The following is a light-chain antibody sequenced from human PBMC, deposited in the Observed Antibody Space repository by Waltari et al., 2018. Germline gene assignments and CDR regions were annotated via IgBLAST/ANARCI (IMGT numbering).Light chain of an antibody. J-gene: IGLJ3*02. CDR3: SSFTISSTWV. CDR1: SSDVGGYNY. CDR2: DVS. V-gene: IGLV2-14*01. Sequence: QSALTQPASVSGSPGQSITISCTGTSSDVGGYNYVSWYQQHPGKPPKLLIYDVSNRPSGVSSPFSGSKYGNTASLTISGLQAEDEADYYCSSFTISSTWVFGGGTKLTVL.